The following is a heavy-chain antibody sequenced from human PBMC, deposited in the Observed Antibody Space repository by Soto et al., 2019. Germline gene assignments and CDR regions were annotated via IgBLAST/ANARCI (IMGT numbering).Heavy chain of an antibody. CDR3: ARYCGGGSCYLGAFDI. CDR1: GVSINSANW. V-gene: IGHV4-4*02. CDR2: IYHSGST. D-gene: IGHD2-15*01. Sequence: QMQLQESGSGLVKPSGTLSLTCTVSGVSINSANWWTWVRQSPGKGLEWIGEIYHSGSTNFNPSLKSRVTISVDNSKNQFYLELTSVTAADTAVYYCARYCGGGSCYLGAFDIWGQGTMVTVSS. J-gene: IGHJ3*02.